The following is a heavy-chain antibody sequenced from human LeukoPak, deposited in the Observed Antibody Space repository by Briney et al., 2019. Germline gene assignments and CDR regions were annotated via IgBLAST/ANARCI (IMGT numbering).Heavy chain of an antibody. Sequence: PSETLSLTCTVSGFSISSYYWSWLRQPPGKGLEWIGYVYYSGSTSYNPSLKSRVTISVDTSKNQFSLNLRSVTAADTAVYYCARADSWSGNYRLFNYWGQGTLATVSS. CDR2: VYYSGST. CDR3: ARADSWSGNYRLFNY. CDR1: GFSISSYY. J-gene: IGHJ4*02. D-gene: IGHD3-3*01. V-gene: IGHV4-59*01.